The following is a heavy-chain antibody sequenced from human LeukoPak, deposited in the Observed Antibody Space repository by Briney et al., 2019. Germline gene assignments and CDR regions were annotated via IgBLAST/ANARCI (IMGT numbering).Heavy chain of an antibody. CDR2: IYYSGST. CDR3: ARAWYSSSWYSGMDV. D-gene: IGHD6-13*01. CDR1: GGSISSGDYY. J-gene: IGHJ6*02. V-gene: IGHV4-30-4*01. Sequence: PSQTLSLTCTVSGGSISSGDYYWSWIRQPPGKGLEWIGYIYYSGSTNYNPSLKSRVTISVDTSKNQFSLKLSSVTAADTAVYYCARAWYSSSWYSGMDVWGQGTTVTVSS.